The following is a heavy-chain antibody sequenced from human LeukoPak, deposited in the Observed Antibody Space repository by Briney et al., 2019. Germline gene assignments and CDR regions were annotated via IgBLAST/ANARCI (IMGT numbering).Heavy chain of an antibody. D-gene: IGHD6-19*01. Sequence: SETLSLTCAVYGGSFSGYYWSWIRQPPGKGLEWIGEINHSGSTNYNPSLKSRVTISVDTSKNQFSLKLRSVTAADTAVYYCARDLDSSGLGYWGQGTLVTVSS. CDR2: INHSGST. V-gene: IGHV4-34*01. CDR3: ARDLDSSGLGY. J-gene: IGHJ4*02. CDR1: GGSFSGYY.